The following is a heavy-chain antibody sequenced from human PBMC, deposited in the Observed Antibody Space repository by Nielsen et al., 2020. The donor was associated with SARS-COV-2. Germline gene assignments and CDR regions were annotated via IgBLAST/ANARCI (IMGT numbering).Heavy chain of an antibody. Sequence: SLKISCAASGFTFDDYAMHWVRQAPGKGLEWVSGISWNSGSIGYADSVKGRFTISRDNAKNSLYLQMNSLRAEDTALYYCAKDKDIVATIGGYFDHWGQGTLVTVSS. V-gene: IGHV3-9*01. CDR1: GFTFDDYA. D-gene: IGHD5-12*01. CDR2: ISWNSGSI. CDR3: AKDKDIVATIGGYFDH. J-gene: IGHJ4*02.